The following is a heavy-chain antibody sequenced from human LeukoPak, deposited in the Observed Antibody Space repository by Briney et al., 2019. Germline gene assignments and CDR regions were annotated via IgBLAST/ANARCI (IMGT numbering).Heavy chain of an antibody. CDR3: SRDYDFWSGKDAFDI. D-gene: IGHD3-3*01. V-gene: IGHV3-7*01. CDR2: IKQDGSEK. CDR1: GFTFSSYW. J-gene: IGHJ3*02. Sequence: QPGGSLRLSCAASGFTFSSYWMSWVRQAPGKGLEWVANIKQDGSEKYYVDSVKGRFTISRDNAKNSLYLQMNSLRAEDTAVYYCSRDYDFWSGKDAFDIWGQGTMVTVSS.